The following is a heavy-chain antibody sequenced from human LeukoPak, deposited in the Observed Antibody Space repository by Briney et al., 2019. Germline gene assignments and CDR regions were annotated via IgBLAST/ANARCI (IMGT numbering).Heavy chain of an antibody. D-gene: IGHD6-25*01. J-gene: IGHJ5*02. CDR1: GYTFTNYW. Sequence: GASLKISCKGSGYTFTNYWIAWVRPMPGKGLEWMGIIYPGDSDTRYSPSFQGQVTISADKSISTTYLQWTSLKASDTAMYYCARSALNNWLDPWGQGTLVTLSS. V-gene: IGHV5-51*01. CDR3: ARSALNNWLDP. CDR2: IYPGDSDT.